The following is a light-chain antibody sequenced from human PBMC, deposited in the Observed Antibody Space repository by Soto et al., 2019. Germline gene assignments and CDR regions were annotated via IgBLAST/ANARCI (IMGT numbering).Light chain of an antibody. V-gene: IGKV1-5*03. CDR2: KAS. J-gene: IGKJ1*01. Sequence: DMPMTQSSFLVAAAVGNSVTSTCRASQSISSWLAWYQQKQGKAPNLLIYKASPLESGVPSTFGGSVFGTECTITISRLKPGDCSTYYCQESSAYPWTFGQGTKVDI. CDR3: QESSAYPWT. CDR1: QSISSW.